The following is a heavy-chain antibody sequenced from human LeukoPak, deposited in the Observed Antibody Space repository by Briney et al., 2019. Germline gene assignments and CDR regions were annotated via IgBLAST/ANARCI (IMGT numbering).Heavy chain of an antibody. CDR2: ISHSGTT. V-gene: IGHV4-38-2*02. J-gene: IGHJ4*02. Sequence: SETLSLTCTVSGYSISSGYFWGWIRQPPGKGLEWIGSISHSGTTYYNPSLKSRITISQDTSKNQFSLKVNSVTAADTAAYYCTREEGGTTVDYWGQGTLVTVSS. D-gene: IGHD1-1*01. CDR1: GYSISSGYF. CDR3: TREEGGTTVDY.